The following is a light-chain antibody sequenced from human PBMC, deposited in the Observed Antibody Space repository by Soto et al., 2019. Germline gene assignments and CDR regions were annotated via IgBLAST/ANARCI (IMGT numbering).Light chain of an antibody. CDR3: QQYHKWPPST. V-gene: IGKV3-15*01. J-gene: IGKJ1*01. Sequence: EIVFTQSPGTLSLSPGERATLSCRASQSVSSSYLAWYQQKPGQAPRLLVYGASTRATGVPDRFSGSGSGTDFTLTISGLQSDDFGVYYCQQYHKWPPSTFGQGTKVAIK. CDR2: GAS. CDR1: QSVSSSY.